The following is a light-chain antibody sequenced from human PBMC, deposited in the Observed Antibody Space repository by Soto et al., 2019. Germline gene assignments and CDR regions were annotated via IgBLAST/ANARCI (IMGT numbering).Light chain of an antibody. CDR1: QSVSSS. V-gene: IGKV3-15*01. Sequence: EIVMTQSPATLSVSPGERATLSCRASQSVSSSLAWYQQKPGQAPRLLIYGASPRATGIPARFSCSGSGTEFTLTISSLQSEDFAVYYCQQYNYWPSWTFGQGTKVEIK. J-gene: IGKJ1*01. CDR2: GAS. CDR3: QQYNYWPSWT.